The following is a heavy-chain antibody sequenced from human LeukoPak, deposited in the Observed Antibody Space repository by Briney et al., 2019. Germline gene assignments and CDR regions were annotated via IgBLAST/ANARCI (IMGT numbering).Heavy chain of an antibody. CDR2: IYYSGST. D-gene: IGHD3-22*01. CDR3: ARQGYYDSSGYTSH. Sequence: SQTLSLTCTVSGGSISSGGYYWSWIRQHPGKGLEWIGYIYYSGSTYYNPSLKSRVTISVDTSKNQFSLKLSSVTAADTAVYYCARQGYYDSSGYTSHWGQGTLVTVSP. V-gene: IGHV4-31*03. J-gene: IGHJ4*02. CDR1: GGSISSGGYY.